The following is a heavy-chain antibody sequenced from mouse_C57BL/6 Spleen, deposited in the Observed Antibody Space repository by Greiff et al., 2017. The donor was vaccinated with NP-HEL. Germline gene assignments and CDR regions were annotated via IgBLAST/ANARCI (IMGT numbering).Heavy chain of an antibody. J-gene: IGHJ3*01. V-gene: IGHV1-82*01. CDR1: GYAFSSSW. CDR2: IYPGDGDT. CDR3: ARSGLGVKGFAY. D-gene: IGHD1-3*01. Sequence: QVQLQQSGPELVKPGASVKISCKASGYAFSSSWMNWVKQRPGKGLEWIGRIYPGDGDTNYNGKFKGKATLTADKSSSTAYMQLSSLTSEDSAFYFCARSGLGVKGFAYWGQGTLVTVSA.